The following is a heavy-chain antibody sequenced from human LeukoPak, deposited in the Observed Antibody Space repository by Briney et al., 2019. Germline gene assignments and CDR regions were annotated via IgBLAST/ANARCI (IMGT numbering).Heavy chain of an antibody. CDR1: GFTFSNYG. D-gene: IGHD6-6*01. CDR3: ARDRTAVRIVFDI. CDR2: IWYDGSNK. Sequence: PGGSLRLSCAVSGFTFSNYGMHWVRQAPGKGLEWVAVIWYDGSNKYYADSVKGRITISRDNSKNTLYLQMNSLRAEDTAVYYCARDRTAVRIVFDIWGQGTMVTVSS. V-gene: IGHV3-33*01. J-gene: IGHJ3*02.